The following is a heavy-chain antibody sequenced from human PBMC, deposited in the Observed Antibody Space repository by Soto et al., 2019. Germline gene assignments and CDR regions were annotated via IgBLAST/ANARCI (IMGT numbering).Heavy chain of an antibody. CDR1: GFTFSSYA. Sequence: GGSLRLSCAASGFTFSSYAMSWVRQAPGKGLEWVSAISGSGGSTYYADSVKGRFTISRDNSKNTLYLQMNSLRAEDTAVYYCAKGERGYSGYDGSWGDYYGMDVWGQGTTVTVSS. CDR3: AKGERGYSGYDGSWGDYYGMDV. J-gene: IGHJ6*02. D-gene: IGHD5-12*01. V-gene: IGHV3-23*01. CDR2: ISGSGGST.